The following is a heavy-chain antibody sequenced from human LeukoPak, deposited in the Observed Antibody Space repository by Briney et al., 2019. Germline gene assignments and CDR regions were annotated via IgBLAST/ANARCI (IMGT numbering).Heavy chain of an antibody. CDR2: IYYSGST. CDR3: ARDVYYYGSGSYSSWFDP. J-gene: IGHJ5*02. CDR1: GGSISSSSYY. Sequence: SETLSLTCTASGGSISSSSYYWGWIRQPPGKGLEWIGSIYYSGSTYYNPSLKSRVTISVDTSKNQFSLKLSSVTAADTAVYYCARDVYYYGSGSYSSWFDPWGQGTLVTVSS. D-gene: IGHD3-10*01. V-gene: IGHV4-39*07.